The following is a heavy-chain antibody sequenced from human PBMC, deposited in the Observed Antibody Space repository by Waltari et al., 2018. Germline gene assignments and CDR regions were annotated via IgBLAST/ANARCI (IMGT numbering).Heavy chain of an antibody. CDR3: ALGSAAQGS. CDR1: GFTFSRQA. Sequence: EVQLLESGGNLVQPGGSVRLACAASGFTFSRQAVSWVRQSPETGLEWVSSLSGDGRTTNYADSVRGRFTISRDTSKNILYLQMNSLRINDTATYYCALGSAAQGSWGQGTLVTVSS. J-gene: IGHJ5*02. V-gene: IGHV3-23*01. CDR2: LSGDGRTT. D-gene: IGHD6-25*01.